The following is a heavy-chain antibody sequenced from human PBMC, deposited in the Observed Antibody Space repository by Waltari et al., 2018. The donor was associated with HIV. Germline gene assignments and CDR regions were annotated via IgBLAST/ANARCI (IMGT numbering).Heavy chain of an antibody. CDR2: MNRTSGNT. V-gene: IGHV1-8*01. CDR1: GYTFTSYD. Sequence: QVQLVQSGAEVKKPGASLKVSCKASGYTFTSYDINWVRPATGQGLAWMGWMNRTSGNTGYERKFQGRGTMTRNTSMSAAYMELGSLRSEDTAVYDCARGIRRECYWFDPWGQGTLVTVSS. J-gene: IGHJ5*02. CDR3: ARGIRRECYWFDP. D-gene: IGHD3-10*01.